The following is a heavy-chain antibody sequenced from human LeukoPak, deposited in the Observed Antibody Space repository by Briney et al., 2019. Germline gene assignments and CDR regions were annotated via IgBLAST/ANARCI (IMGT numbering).Heavy chain of an antibody. CDR2: IYHYGST. V-gene: IGHV4-4*02. J-gene: IGHJ4*02. CDR3: ARLGDSSGWY. D-gene: IGHD6-19*01. CDR1: GDSMDSSNW. Sequence: SETLSLTCTVSGDSMDSSNWWGWVRQSPEKGLEWIGEIYHYGSTNYNPSLKSRVTISVDTSKNQFSLKLSSVTAADTAVYYCARLGDSSGWYWGQGTLVTVSS.